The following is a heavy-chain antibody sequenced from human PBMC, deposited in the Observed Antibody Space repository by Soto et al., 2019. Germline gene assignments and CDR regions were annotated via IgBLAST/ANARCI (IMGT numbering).Heavy chain of an antibody. J-gene: IGHJ5*02. CDR3: ARGDPRTSKGWFDP. CDR1: GGTFSSYT. V-gene: IGHV1-69*02. CDR2: IIPILGIA. Sequence: ASVKVSCKASGGTFSSYTISWVRQAPGQGLEWMGRIIPILGIANYAQKFQGRVTITADKSTSTAYMELSSLRSEDTAVYYCARGDPRTSKGWFDPWGQGTLVTVSS.